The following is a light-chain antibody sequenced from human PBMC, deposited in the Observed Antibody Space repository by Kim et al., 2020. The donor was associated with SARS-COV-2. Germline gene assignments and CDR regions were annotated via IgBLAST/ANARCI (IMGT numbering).Light chain of an antibody. CDR3: SSYTDRNTWV. J-gene: IGLJ3*02. V-gene: IGLV2-14*03. CDR1: SSAVGGHDY. CDR2: DVS. Sequence: GQSINISCSGTSSAVGGHDYVSWYQQHPDRAPKLMIYDVSYRPSGVSNRFSGSKSGNTASLTISGLQTEDEADYYCSSYTDRNTWVFGGGTQLTVL.